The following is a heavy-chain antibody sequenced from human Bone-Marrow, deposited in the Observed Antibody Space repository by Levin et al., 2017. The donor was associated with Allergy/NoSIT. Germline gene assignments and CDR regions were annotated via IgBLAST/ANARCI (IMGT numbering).Heavy chain of an antibody. D-gene: IGHD1-7*01. Sequence: GESLKISCAASGFTFNNAWMSWVRQAPGKGLEWVGRIKSKTDGGTTDYAAPVKGRFTISRDDSKNTLYLQMNGLKTEDTAVYYCTTTGTGTTDYWGQGALVTVSS. CDR2: IKSKTDGGTT. J-gene: IGHJ4*02. V-gene: IGHV3-15*01. CDR3: TTTGTGTTDY. CDR1: GFTFNNAW.